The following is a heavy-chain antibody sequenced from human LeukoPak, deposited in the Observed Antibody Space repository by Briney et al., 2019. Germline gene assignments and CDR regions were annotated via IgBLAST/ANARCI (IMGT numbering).Heavy chain of an antibody. V-gene: IGHV1-18*01. CDR2: ISAYNGNT. CDR3: ARGYYSSTSCSNFDY. J-gene: IGHJ4*02. CDR1: GYTFTSYG. D-gene: IGHD2-2*01. Sequence: ASVKVSCKASGYTFTSYGISWVRQAPGQGLEWMGWISAYNGNTNYAQKLQGRVTMTTDTSTSTAYMELRSLRSDDTAVYYCARGYYSSTSCSNFDYWGQGTLVTVSS.